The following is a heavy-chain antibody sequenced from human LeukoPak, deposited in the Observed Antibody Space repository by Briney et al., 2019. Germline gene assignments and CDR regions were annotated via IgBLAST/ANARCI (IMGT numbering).Heavy chain of an antibody. J-gene: IGHJ3*02. Sequence: ASVKVSCKASGYTFTSYGISWVRQAPGQGLEWMGWISTYNGNTNYAQKLQGRVTMTTDTSTSTAYMELRSLRSDDTAVYYCASVDYGSGSYAAFDIWGQGTMVTVSS. CDR2: ISTYNGNT. D-gene: IGHD3-10*01. V-gene: IGHV1-18*01. CDR3: ASVDYGSGSYAAFDI. CDR1: GYTFTSYG.